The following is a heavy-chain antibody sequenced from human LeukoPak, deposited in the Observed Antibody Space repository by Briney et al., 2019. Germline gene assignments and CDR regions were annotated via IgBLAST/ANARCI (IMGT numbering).Heavy chain of an antibody. D-gene: IGHD3-10*01. Sequence: ASVKVSCKASGYTFTSYDINWVRQATGQGLEWMGWMNPNSGNTGYAQKFQGRVTMTRNTSISTAYMELGSLRSEDTAVYYCARKTITMVRGVIFSWFDPWGQGTLVTVSS. V-gene: IGHV1-8*01. J-gene: IGHJ5*02. CDR2: MNPNSGNT. CDR1: GYTFTSYD. CDR3: ARKTITMVRGVIFSWFDP.